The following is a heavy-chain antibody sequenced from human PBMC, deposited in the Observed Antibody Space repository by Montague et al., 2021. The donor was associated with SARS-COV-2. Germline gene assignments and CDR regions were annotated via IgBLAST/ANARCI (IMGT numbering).Heavy chain of an antibody. CDR3: AKDVYYGSGNYWQAFDY. Sequence: SRSLSLAASGFTFGDYAMHWVRQTPGKGLEWVSGISYNSENTGYADSVKGRFTISRDNAKNSLYLQMNSLRTDDTALHYCAKDVYYGSGNYWQAFDYWGQGTLVTVSS. J-gene: IGHJ4*02. CDR2: ISYNSENT. D-gene: IGHD3-10*01. CDR1: GFTFGDYA. V-gene: IGHV3-9*01.